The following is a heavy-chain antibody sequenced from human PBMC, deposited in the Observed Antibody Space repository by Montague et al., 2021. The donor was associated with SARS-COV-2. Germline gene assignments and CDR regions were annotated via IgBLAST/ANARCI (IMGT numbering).Heavy chain of an antibody. CDR3: AKGSYGPDAFGI. Sequence: SETLSLTCTVSGGSISSYYWSWIRQPPGKGLEWIGYIYYSGSTNYNSSPKSRVTISLDTSKNQFSLELNSVTAADTAVYYCAKGSYGPDAFGIWGQGTMVTVSS. J-gene: IGHJ3*02. D-gene: IGHD5-18*01. V-gene: IGHV4-59*01. CDR1: GGSISSYY. CDR2: IYYSGST.